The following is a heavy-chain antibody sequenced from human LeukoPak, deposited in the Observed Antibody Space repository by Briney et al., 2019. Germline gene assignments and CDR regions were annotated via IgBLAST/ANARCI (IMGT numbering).Heavy chain of an antibody. CDR1: GFTFRSNW. CDR2: INSDGLST. Sequence: GGSLRLSCAASGFTFRSNWMHWVRQTPGKGLVWVSRINSDGLSTSYADSVKGRFTISRDNSKNTLYLQMNSLRAEDTAVYYCANYYDFWSGYYEYFQHWGQGTLVTVSS. J-gene: IGHJ1*01. D-gene: IGHD3-3*01. V-gene: IGHV3-74*01. CDR3: ANYYDFWSGYYEYFQH.